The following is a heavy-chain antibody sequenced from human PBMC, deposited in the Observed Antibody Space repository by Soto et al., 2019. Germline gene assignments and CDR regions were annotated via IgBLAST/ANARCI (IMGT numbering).Heavy chain of an antibody. V-gene: IGHV4-31*03. CDR2: IDSSGTT. J-gene: IGHJ6*03. Sequence: QVQLQESGPGLVKPSQTLSLSCSVSGVSVTTSGHYWNWVRQHPGKGLEWIGYIDSSGTTYYNPSLTSRLVMAVEPSTNQISLSLSSLTFADTALYFCALGMFMDVWGRGTTVTVSS. CDR1: GVSVTTSGHY. D-gene: IGHD3-16*01. CDR3: ALGMFMDV.